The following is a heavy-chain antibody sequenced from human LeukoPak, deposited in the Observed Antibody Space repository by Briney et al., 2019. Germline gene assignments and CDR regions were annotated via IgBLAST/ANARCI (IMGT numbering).Heavy chain of an antibody. CDR1: GFTVSSNY. V-gene: IGHV3-66*01. J-gene: IGHJ4*02. Sequence: PGGSLRLSCAASGFTVSSNYMSWVRQAPGKGLEWVSVIYSGGNTYYADSVKGRFTISRDNSKNTLYLQMDSLRAEDTAVYYCARAPYGSGNFYDYWGQGTLVTVSS. D-gene: IGHD3-10*01. CDR3: ARAPYGSGNFYDY. CDR2: IYSGGNT.